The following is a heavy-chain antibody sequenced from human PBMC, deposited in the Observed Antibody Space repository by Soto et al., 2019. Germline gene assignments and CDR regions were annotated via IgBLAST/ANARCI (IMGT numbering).Heavy chain of an antibody. D-gene: IGHD2-2*01. Sequence: QVQLQESGPGLVKPSQTLSLTCTVSGGSITSSGYYWSWIRQHPGEGLEWIGFTSNSGSTSYNPSLKSRVTISVATSSNQFSLNLKSVTAADTAVYYCARGGGSTKVDYWGQGTLVTVSP. CDR3: ARGGGSTKVDY. V-gene: IGHV4-31*03. CDR2: TSNSGST. J-gene: IGHJ4*02. CDR1: GGSITSSGYY.